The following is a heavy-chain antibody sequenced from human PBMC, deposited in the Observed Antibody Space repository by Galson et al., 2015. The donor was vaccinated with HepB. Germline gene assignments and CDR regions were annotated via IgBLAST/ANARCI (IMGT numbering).Heavy chain of an antibody. Sequence: SCKGSGYSFTSYWIGWVRQMPGKGLEWMGIIYPGDSDTRYSPSFQGQVPISADKSISTAYLQWSSLKASDTAMYYCARQEGGYCSVGGCYSVGGYYYYGMDVWGQGTTVTVSS. CDR1: GYSFTSYW. V-gene: IGHV5-51*01. J-gene: IGHJ6*02. CDR2: IYPGDSDT. CDR3: ARQEGGYCSVGGCYSVGGYYYYGMDV. D-gene: IGHD2-15*01.